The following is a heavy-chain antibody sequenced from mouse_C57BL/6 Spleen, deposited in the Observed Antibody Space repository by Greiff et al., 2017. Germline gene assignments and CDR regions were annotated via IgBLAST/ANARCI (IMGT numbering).Heavy chain of an antibody. D-gene: IGHD2-4*01. V-gene: IGHV1-69*01. Sequence: QVQLQQPGAELVMPGASVKLSCKASGYTFTSYWMHWVKQRPGQGLEWIGEIDPSDSYTNYNQKFKGKSTLTVDKSSSTAYMQLSSLTSEDSAVYYCARSSYDSLYAMDYWGQGTSVTVSS. J-gene: IGHJ4*01. CDR3: ARSSYDSLYAMDY. CDR2: IDPSDSYT. CDR1: GYTFTSYW.